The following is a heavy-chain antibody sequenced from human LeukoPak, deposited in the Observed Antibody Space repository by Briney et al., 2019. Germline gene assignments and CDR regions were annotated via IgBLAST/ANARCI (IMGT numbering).Heavy chain of an antibody. V-gene: IGHV3-33*01. D-gene: IGHD3-10*01. CDR2: IWYDGSNK. J-gene: IGHJ4*02. Sequence: PGGSLRLSCAASGFTFSSYGMHWVRQAPGKGLEWVAVIWYDGSNKYYADSVKGRFTISRDNSKNTLYLQMNSLRAEDTAVYYCARSDGSGSPPFFWGQGTLVTVSS. CDR1: GFTFSSYG. CDR3: ARSDGSGSPPFF.